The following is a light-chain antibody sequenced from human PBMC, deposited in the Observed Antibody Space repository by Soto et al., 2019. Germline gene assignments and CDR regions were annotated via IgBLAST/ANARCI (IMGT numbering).Light chain of an antibody. CDR2: GTF. CDR1: QSLSTSD. J-gene: IGKJ5*01. Sequence: EIVLTQSPGTLSLSPDKRATLSCRASQSLSTSDVVWYQHKSGQPPRLVIHGTFSTASGIPAWFSGSGSGTDFTLTISRLEPEDSAVYYCQLYGSLPYTFGRGTRLEIQ. V-gene: IGKV3-20*01. CDR3: QLYGSLPYT.